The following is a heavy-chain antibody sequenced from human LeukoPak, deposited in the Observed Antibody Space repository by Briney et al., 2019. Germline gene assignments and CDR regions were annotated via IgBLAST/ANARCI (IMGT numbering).Heavy chain of an antibody. CDR1: GYTFTSYA. CDR3: ARTPHYYDSSGYWYNWFDP. CDR2: INAGNGNT. D-gene: IGHD3-22*01. V-gene: IGHV1-3*01. Sequence: VASVKVSCKASGYTFTSYAMHWVRQAPGQRLEWMGWINAGNGNTKYSQKFQGRVTITRDTSASTACMELSSLRSEDTAVYYCARTPHYYDSSGYWYNWFDPWGQGTLVTVSS. J-gene: IGHJ5*02.